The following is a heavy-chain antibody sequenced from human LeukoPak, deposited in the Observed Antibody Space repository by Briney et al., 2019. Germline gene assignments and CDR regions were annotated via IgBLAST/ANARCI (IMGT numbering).Heavy chain of an antibody. CDR1: GYTFTGYY. CDR2: INTNTGGT. Sequence: ASVKVSCKASGYTFTGYYLHWVRQAPGQGLEWMGWINTNTGGTNYAQGLQGRVTMTRDTSISTAYMELSRLRADDTAVYYCARESRVALPSLGHWGQGTLGTVTS. J-gene: IGHJ4*02. V-gene: IGHV1-2*02. CDR3: ARESRVALPSLGH. D-gene: IGHD2/OR15-2a*01.